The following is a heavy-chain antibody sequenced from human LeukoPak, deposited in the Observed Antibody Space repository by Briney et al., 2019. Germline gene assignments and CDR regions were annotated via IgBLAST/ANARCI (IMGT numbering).Heavy chain of an antibody. CDR3: ARKEYYGDKNFDY. J-gene: IGHJ4*02. V-gene: IGHV1-46*01. D-gene: IGHD3-10*01. Sequence: ASVKVSCKASGYMFTTSFMHWVRQAPGQGLEWMGVINPSGTSTDYAQKFQGRVTMTRDTSTSTVYMELSSLRSEDTAVYYCARKEYYGDKNFDYGAQGPLVTVS. CDR2: INPSGTST. CDR1: GYMFTTSF.